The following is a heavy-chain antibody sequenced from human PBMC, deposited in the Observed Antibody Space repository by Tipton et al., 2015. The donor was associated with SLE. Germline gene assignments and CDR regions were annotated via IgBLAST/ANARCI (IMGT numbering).Heavy chain of an antibody. CDR2: ISSTGSTI. V-gene: IGHV3-48*03. J-gene: IGHJ2*01. CDR3: ARDVGFMHCTSTNCLTDPGYFDL. Sequence: GSLRLSCSGSGFMFSSYEMNWVRQAPGKGLEWLSYISSTGSTIYYADSVKGRFTISRDNAKNSLYLQMNSLGADDTAVYFCARDVGFMHCTSTNCLTDPGYFDLWGRGTLVTVSS. CDR1: GFMFSSYE. D-gene: IGHD2-2*01.